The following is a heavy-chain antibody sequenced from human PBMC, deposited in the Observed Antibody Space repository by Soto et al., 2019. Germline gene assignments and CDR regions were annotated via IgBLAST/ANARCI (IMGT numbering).Heavy chain of an antibody. CDR1: SGSFSGYY. Sequence: SETLSLTCSIYSGSFSGYYWSWIRQPPGKGLEWIGEISQSGNTNYSPSLKSRVSISIDTSKKQFSLNLASVSAADTAVYYCARAPKVSGSSQTRPDFWGQGTLVTAPQ. CDR2: ISQSGNT. CDR3: ARAPKVSGSSQTRPDF. D-gene: IGHD6-6*01. J-gene: IGHJ4*02. V-gene: IGHV4-34*01.